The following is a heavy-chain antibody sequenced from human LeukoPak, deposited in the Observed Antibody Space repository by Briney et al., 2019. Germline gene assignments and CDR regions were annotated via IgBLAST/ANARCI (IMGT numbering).Heavy chain of an antibody. CDR2: ISYDGSNK. J-gene: IGHJ4*02. CDR3: AKLGDIRGY. V-gene: IGHV3-30*18. Sequence: PGGSLRLSCAASGFTFSSYGMHWVRQAPGKELEWVAVISYDGSNKYYADSVKGRFTISRDNSKNTLYLQMNSLRAEDTAVYYCAKLGDIRGYWGQGTLVTVSS. D-gene: IGHD3-10*01. CDR1: GFTFSSYG.